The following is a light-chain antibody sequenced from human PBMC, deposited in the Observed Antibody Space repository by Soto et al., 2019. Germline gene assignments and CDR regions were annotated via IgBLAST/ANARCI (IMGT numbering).Light chain of an antibody. Sequence: QSALTQPASVSGSPGQSITISCTGTSSDVGGYNYVSWYQQHPGKAPKLMIYEVSNRPSGVSNRFSGSKSGNTASLTISGLQAEGEADYYCSSYTSSSTLGVFGGGTKVTVL. V-gene: IGLV2-14*01. CDR1: SSDVGGYNY. CDR3: SSYTSSSTLGV. CDR2: EVS. J-gene: IGLJ3*02.